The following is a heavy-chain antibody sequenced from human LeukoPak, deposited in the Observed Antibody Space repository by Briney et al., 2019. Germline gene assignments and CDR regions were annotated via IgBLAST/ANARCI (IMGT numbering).Heavy chain of an antibody. CDR2: IYYSGST. Sequence: SETLSLTCSVSDGSVNSGTYYWAWIRQPPGKELEWIGSIYYSGSTNYNPSLKSRVTISVDKSKNQFSLKLSSVTAADTAVYYCARNWLVGSDLAYYYYYGMDVWGQGTTVTVSS. J-gene: IGHJ6*02. V-gene: IGHV4-39*07. CDR1: DGSVNSGTYY. D-gene: IGHD6-19*01. CDR3: ARNWLVGSDLAYYYYYGMDV.